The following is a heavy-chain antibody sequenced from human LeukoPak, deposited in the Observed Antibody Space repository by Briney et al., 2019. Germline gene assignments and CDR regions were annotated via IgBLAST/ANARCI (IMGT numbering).Heavy chain of an antibody. V-gene: IGHV1-69*13. J-gene: IGHJ6*03. D-gene: IGHD6-13*01. CDR2: IITIFGTA. Sequence: SVKVSCKASGGTFSSYAISWVRQAPGQGLEWMGGIITIFGTANYAQKFQGRVTITADESTSTAYMELSSLRSEDTAVYYCACIAAAGTPYYYYYYMDVWGKGTTVTISS. CDR3: ACIAAAGTPYYYYYYMDV. CDR1: GGTFSSYA.